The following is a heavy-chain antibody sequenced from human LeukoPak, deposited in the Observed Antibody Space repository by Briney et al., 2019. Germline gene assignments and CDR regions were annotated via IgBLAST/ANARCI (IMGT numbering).Heavy chain of an antibody. V-gene: IGHV3-9*01. CDR3: ARDSSGWYHWFDP. CDR2: ISWNSGSI. Sequence: GGSLRLSCAASGFTFDDYAMHWVRQAPGKGLEWVSGISWNSGSIGYADSVKGRFTISRDNAKNSLYLQMNSLRDEDTAVYYCARDSSGWYHWFDPWGQGTLVTVSS. CDR1: GFTFDDYA. D-gene: IGHD6-19*01. J-gene: IGHJ5*02.